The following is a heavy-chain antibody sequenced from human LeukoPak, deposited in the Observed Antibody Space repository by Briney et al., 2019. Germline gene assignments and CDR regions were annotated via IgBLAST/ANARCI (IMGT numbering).Heavy chain of an antibody. Sequence: GGSLRLSCAASGFIFTDHWISWVRRAPGKGLEWVANIKEDESAKFYADSVRGRFTISRDNAKNSLYLQMNNLRVEDTAVYYCAREVYFDFWGQGTLVTVSS. CDR3: AREVYFDF. CDR2: IKEDESAK. CDR1: GFIFTDHW. J-gene: IGHJ4*02. V-gene: IGHV3-7*01.